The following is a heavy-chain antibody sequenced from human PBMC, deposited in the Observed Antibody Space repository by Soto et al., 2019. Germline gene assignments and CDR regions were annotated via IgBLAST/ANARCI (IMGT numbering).Heavy chain of an antibody. J-gene: IGHJ4*02. CDR3: ARGPGPDYGDYDY. CDR2: INAGNGNT. D-gene: IGHD4-17*01. Sequence: QVQLVQSGAEEKKPGASVKVSCKASGYTFTSYAMHWVRQAPGQRLEWMGWINAGNGNTKYSQKLQGRVTITRDTAASTGYMELSSLRSEDTAVYYCARGPGPDYGDYDYWGQGTLVTVSS. CDR1: GYTFTSYA. V-gene: IGHV1-3*05.